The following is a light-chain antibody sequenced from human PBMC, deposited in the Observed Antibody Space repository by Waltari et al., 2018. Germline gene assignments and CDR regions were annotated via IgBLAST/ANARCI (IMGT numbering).Light chain of an antibody. CDR1: QSVSSY. CDR2: YAS. J-gene: IGKJ2*03. V-gene: IGKV3-11*01. CDR3: QQAKSFPFS. Sequence: EIVLTQSPATLSLSPGERATLSCRASQSVSSYLAWYQQKPGQAPRLLIYYASNRATGIPARFSGSGSGTDFTLTISSLQPEDFATFYCQQAKSFPFSFGQGTNLEI.